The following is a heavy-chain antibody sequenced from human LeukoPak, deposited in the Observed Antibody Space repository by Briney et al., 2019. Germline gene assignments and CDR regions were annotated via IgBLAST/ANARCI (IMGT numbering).Heavy chain of an antibody. J-gene: IGHJ4*02. V-gene: IGHV4-30-4*01. CDR3: ARVRQQLIDY. Sequence: PSGTLSLTCAVSGGSISSNYRWSWVRQPPGKGLEWIGYIYYSGSTSYNPSLKSRVTMSVDTSKNQFSLKLTSVTAADTAVYYCARVRQQLIDYWGQGTLVTVSS. CDR1: GGSISSNYR. D-gene: IGHD6-13*01. CDR2: IYYSGST.